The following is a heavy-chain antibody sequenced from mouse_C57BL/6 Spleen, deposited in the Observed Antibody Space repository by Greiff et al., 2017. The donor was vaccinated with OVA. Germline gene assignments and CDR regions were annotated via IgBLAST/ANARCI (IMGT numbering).Heavy chain of an antibody. D-gene: IGHD1-1*01. J-gene: IGHJ1*03. V-gene: IGHV5-17*01. CDR2: ISSGSSTI. CDR3: ARASYYGSSYGWYFDV. Sequence: EVHLVESGGGLVKPGGSLKLSCAASGFTFSDYGMHWVRQAPEKGLEWVAYISSGSSTIYYAATVKGRFTISRDNAKNTLVLYMTSLRSEDTAMYYYARASYYGSSYGWYFDVWGTGATVTVSS. CDR1: GFTFSDYG.